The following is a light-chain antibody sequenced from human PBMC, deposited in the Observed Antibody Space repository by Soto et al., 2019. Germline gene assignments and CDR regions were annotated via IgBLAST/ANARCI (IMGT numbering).Light chain of an antibody. CDR3: QQRTDWLWT. CDR1: QSISSY. Sequence: EIVLTQSPATLSLSPGARATLSCRVSQSISSYLAWYQQKPGQAPRLLIYDGSNRATGIPARFSGSGYGTDFTLTISSLEPEDFAVYYCQQRTDWLWTFGQGTKVQMK. V-gene: IGKV3-11*01. J-gene: IGKJ1*01. CDR2: DGS.